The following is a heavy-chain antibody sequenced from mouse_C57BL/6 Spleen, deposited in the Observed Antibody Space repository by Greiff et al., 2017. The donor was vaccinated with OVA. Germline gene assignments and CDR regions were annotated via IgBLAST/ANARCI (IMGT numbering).Heavy chain of an antibody. V-gene: IGHV1-54*01. J-gene: IGHJ4*01. CDR3: ARRGEGAMDY. CDR2: INPGSGGT. CDR1: GYAFTNYL. Sequence: QVQLQQSGAELVRPGTSVKVSCKASGYAFTNYLIEWVKQRPGQGLEWFGVINPGSGGTNYNEKFKGKATLTADKSSSTAYMQLSSLTSEDSAVYFCARRGEGAMDYRGQGTSVTVSS.